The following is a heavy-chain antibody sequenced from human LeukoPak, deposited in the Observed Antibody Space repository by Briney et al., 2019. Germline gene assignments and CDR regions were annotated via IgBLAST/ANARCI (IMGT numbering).Heavy chain of an antibody. D-gene: IGHD6-13*01. CDR1: GFTFSSYS. V-gene: IGHV3-48*01. J-gene: IGHJ4*02. Sequence: GGSLRLSCAASGFTFSSYSMNWVRQAPGKGLEWVSYISSSSSTIYYADSVKGRFTISRDNAKNSLYLQMNSLRAEDTAVYYCARGGWYSSSWSDYWGQGTLVTVSS. CDR2: ISSSSSTI. CDR3: ARGGWYSSSWSDY.